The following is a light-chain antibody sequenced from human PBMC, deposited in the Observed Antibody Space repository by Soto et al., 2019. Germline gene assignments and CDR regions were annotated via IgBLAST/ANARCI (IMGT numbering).Light chain of an antibody. CDR1: QSVSSTF. V-gene: IGKV3-20*01. J-gene: IGKJ2*01. CDR3: QQYGSSPYT. CDR2: DAS. Sequence: EIVLMQSPRTLSLSPGERATLSCRASQSVSSTFLSWYQQKPGQAPRLLIFDASSRATGIPDRFSGSGSGTDFTLTISRLEPEDFAVYFCQQYGSSPYTFGQGTKLEI.